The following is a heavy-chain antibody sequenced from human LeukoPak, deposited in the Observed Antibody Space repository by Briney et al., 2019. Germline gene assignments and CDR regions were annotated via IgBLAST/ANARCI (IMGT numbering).Heavy chain of an antibody. CDR3: ARDEGYDSSGYYYFDAFDI. D-gene: IGHD3-22*01. CDR1: GGSFSGYY. CDR2: INHSGST. J-gene: IGHJ3*02. Sequence: PSETLSLTCAVYGGSFSGYYWSWIRQPPGKGLEWIGEINHSGSTNYNPSLKSRVTISVDTSKNQFSLKLSSVTAADTAVYYCARDEGYDSSGYYYFDAFDIWGQGTMVTVSS. V-gene: IGHV4-34*01.